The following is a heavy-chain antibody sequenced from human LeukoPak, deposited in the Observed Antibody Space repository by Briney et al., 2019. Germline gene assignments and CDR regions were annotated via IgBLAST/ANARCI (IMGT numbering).Heavy chain of an antibody. V-gene: IGHV3-30*04. CDR2: ISSDGRNK. CDR3: ARDPMADFDY. CDR1: GFTFITYA. D-gene: IGHD2-8*01. Sequence: GRSLRLSCAASGFTFITYAMHWVRQAPGKGLEWVAVISSDGRNKIYADSVKGRFTISRGNFQNTLFLQMNSLRTEDTAVYYCARDPMADFDYWGQGTLVTVSS. J-gene: IGHJ4*02.